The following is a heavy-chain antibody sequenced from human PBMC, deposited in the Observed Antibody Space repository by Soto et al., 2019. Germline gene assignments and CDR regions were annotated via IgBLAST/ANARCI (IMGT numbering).Heavy chain of an antibody. V-gene: IGHV4-39*01. D-gene: IGHD3-10*01. J-gene: IGHJ5*02. Sequence: QLQLQESGPGLVKPSETLSLTCTVSGGSISSSIHSWGWIRQPPGKGLEWIGSIYYSGSTYYNPSLKSRVSISVDTSKNQIPLKLSSVTAADTAVYYCARSLNYYGSGPPSWFDPWGQGTLVTVSS. CDR3: ARSLNYYGSGPPSWFDP. CDR1: GGSISSSIHS. CDR2: IYYSGST.